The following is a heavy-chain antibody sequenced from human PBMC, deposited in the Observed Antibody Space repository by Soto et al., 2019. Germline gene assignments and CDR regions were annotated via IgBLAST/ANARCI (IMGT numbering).Heavy chain of an antibody. D-gene: IGHD1-26*01. J-gene: IGHJ6*02. Sequence: EVQVLATGGGLIKPWGSLRLSCAASGLTVNSNYMSWVRQDPGEGLQWVSITNTGGTTYYADSVKGRFTVSRDNSKNTLDLQMNRLRAEDTAVYYCAKGDGFILAVWGQGTTVSVS. CDR3: AKGDGFILAV. V-gene: IGHV3-53*02. CDR2: TNTGGTT. CDR1: GLTVNSNY.